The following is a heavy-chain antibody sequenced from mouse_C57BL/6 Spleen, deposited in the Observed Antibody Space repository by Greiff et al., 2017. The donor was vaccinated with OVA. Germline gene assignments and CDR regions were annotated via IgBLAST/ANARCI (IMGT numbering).Heavy chain of an antibody. V-gene: IGHV1-82*01. D-gene: IGHD2-4*01. J-gene: IGHJ2*01. Sequence: VKLMESGPELVKPGASVKISCKASGYAFSSSWMNWVKQRPGKGLEWIGRIYPGDGDTNYNGKFKGKATLTADKSSSTAYMQLSSLTSEDSAVYFCARSGLYYDYDGDYWGQGTTLTVSS. CDR3: ARSGLYYDYDGDY. CDR1: GYAFSSSW. CDR2: IYPGDGDT.